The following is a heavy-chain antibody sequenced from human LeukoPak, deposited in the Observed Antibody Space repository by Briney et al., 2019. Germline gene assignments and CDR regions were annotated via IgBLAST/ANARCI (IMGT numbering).Heavy chain of an antibody. Sequence: GGSLRHSCAASGFTFSSYSMNWVRQAPGKGLEWVSSISSSSSYIYYADSVKGRFTISRDNAKNSLYLQMNSLRAEDTAVYYCASQGRLGELLIDYWGQGTLVTVSS. V-gene: IGHV3-21*01. CDR2: ISSSSSYI. D-gene: IGHD3-16*01. CDR1: GFTFSSYS. J-gene: IGHJ4*02. CDR3: ASQGRLGELLIDY.